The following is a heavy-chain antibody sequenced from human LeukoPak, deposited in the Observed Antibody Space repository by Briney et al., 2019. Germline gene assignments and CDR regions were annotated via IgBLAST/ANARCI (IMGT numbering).Heavy chain of an antibody. Sequence: PSETLSLTCAVYGGSFSGYYWSWIRQPLGKGLEWIGEINHSGSTNYNPSLKSRVTISVDTSKNQFSLKLSSVTAADTAVYYCARHGYETYYYYYYYMDVWGKGTTVTVSS. CDR3: ARHGYETYYYYYYYMDV. J-gene: IGHJ6*03. CDR1: GGSFSGYY. CDR2: INHSGST. V-gene: IGHV4-34*01. D-gene: IGHD5-12*01.